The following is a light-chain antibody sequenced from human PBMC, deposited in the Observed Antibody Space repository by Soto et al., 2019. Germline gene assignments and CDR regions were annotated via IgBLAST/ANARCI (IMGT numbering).Light chain of an antibody. V-gene: IGKV1-5*03. CDR1: QSSNW. CDR3: QQYDDYPRT. CDR2: KAS. Sequence: DIQMTQSPSTLSASVGDRVTITCRASQSSNWLAWYQQKLGQAPKLLIYKASNLETGVPSRFSGSGSGTEFTLTISSLQPDDFAIYYCQQYDDYPRTFGQGTKVEIK. J-gene: IGKJ1*01.